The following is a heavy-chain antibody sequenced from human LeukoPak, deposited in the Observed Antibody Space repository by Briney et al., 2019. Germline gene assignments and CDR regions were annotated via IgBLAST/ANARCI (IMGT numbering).Heavy chain of an antibody. CDR3: VRSRIWELLSSFDL. Sequence: GGSLRLSCAASGFTFSSYSMNWVRQAPGKGLEWVSYISSSSSTIYYADSVKGRFTISRDNANDTLFLEMHSLRADDTAIYYCVRSRIWELLSSFDLWGQGALVVVSS. J-gene: IGHJ4*02. CDR2: ISSSSSTI. V-gene: IGHV3-48*01. D-gene: IGHD1-26*01. CDR1: GFTFSSYS.